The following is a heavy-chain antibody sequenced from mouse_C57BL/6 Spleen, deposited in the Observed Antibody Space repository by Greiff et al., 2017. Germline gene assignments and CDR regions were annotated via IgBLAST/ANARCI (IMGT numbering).Heavy chain of an antibody. V-gene: IGHV14-1*01. CDR2: IDPEDGDT. J-gene: IGHJ3*01. D-gene: IGHD2-2*01. Sequence: EVQLQQSGAELVRPGASVKLSCTASGFNIKDYYMHWVKQRPEQGLEWIGRIDPEDGDTEYAPKFPGKATMTADPSSNTAYLQPSSLTSEDTAVYYCTTPMVTTGFADWGQGTLVTVSA. CDR3: TTPMVTTGFAD. CDR1: GFNIKDYY.